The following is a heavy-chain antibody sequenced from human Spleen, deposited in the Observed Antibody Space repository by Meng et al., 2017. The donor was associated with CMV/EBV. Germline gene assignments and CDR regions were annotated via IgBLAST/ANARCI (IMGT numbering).Heavy chain of an antibody. CDR3: TTHYGGNSYDAFDI. CDR1: GFTFSNAL. V-gene: IGHV3-15*01. CDR2: IKSKTDGGTT. Sequence: GFTFSNALLRWVRQAPGKGLGWVGRIKSKTDGGTTDYAAPVKGRFTISRDDSKNTLYLQMNSLKTEDTAVYYCTTHYGGNSYDAFDIWGQGTMVTVSS. D-gene: IGHD4-23*01. J-gene: IGHJ3*02.